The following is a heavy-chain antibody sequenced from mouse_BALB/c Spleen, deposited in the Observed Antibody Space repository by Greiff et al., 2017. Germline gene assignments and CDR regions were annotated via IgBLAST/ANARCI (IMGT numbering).Heavy chain of an antibody. J-gene: IGHJ4*01. CDR2: ISDGGGYT. CDR1: GFTFSDYY. V-gene: IGHV5-4*02. CDR3: ARRGNLAGAMDY. Sequence: DVHLVESGGGLVKPGGSLKLSCAASGFTFSDYYMYWVRQTPEKRLEWVATISDGGGYTYYPDSVKGRFTISRDNAKNNLYLQMSSLKSEDTAMYYCARRGNLAGAMDYWGQGTSVTVSS. D-gene: IGHD1-1*01.